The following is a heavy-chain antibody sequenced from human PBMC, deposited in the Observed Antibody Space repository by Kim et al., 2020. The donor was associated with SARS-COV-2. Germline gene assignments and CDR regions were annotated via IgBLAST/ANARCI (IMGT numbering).Heavy chain of an antibody. J-gene: IGHJ6*02. CDR1: GGSISSYY. CDR3: ASGGYCSSTSCYAGRVDYYYYGMDV. V-gene: IGHV4-59*01. Sequence: SETLSLTCTVSGGSISSYYWSWIRQPPGKGLEWIGYIYYSGSTNYNPSLKSRVTISVDTSKNQFSLKLSSVTAADTAVYYCASGGYCSSTSCYAGRVDYYYYGMDVWGQGTTVTVSS. D-gene: IGHD2-2*01. CDR2: IYYSGST.